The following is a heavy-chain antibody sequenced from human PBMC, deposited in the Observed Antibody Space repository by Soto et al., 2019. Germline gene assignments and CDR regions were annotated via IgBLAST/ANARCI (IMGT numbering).Heavy chain of an antibody. D-gene: IGHD6-19*01. CDR3: VRESGVAADC. CDR2: ISSGGGTT. J-gene: IGHJ4*02. V-gene: IGHV3-23*01. CDR1: GFTFSSYA. Sequence: GGSLRLSCAASGFTFSSYAMSWVRQAPGEGLEWVSGISSGGGTTDYADSVKGRFTISRDNTKNTLYLQMNSLRAEDTAVYFCVRESGVAADCWGQGTLVTVSS.